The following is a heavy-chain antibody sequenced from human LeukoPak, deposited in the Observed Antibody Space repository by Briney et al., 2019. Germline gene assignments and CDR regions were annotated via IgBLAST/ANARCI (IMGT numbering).Heavy chain of an antibody. V-gene: IGHV1-69*04. CDR1: GGTFSSYA. CDR2: IIPILGIA. Sequence: SVKVSCKASGGTFSSYAISWVRQAPGQGLEWMGRIIPILGIANYAQKFQGRVTITADKSTSTAYMELSSLRSEDTAVYYCARGKREKSYYDYVWGSYRYTGSDYWGQGTLVTVSS. D-gene: IGHD3-16*02. CDR3: ARGKREKSYYDYVWGSYRYTGSDY. J-gene: IGHJ4*02.